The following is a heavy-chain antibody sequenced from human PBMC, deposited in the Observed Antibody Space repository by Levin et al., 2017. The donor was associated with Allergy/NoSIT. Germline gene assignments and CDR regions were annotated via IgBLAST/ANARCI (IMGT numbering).Heavy chain of an antibody. V-gene: IGHV3-72*01. CDR2: TRNKVNSYTT. CDR3: ATASCSGGDCYNYYYYAMDV. J-gene: IGHJ6*02. Sequence: GGSLRLSCAGSGFTFSDHYMDWVRQAPGKGLEWVARTRNKVNSYTTEYAASVKGRFTISRDDSSLYLQMNNLKAEDTAVYYCATASCSGGDCYNYYYYAMDVWGQGTTVTVSS. D-gene: IGHD2-15*01. CDR1: GFTFSDHY.